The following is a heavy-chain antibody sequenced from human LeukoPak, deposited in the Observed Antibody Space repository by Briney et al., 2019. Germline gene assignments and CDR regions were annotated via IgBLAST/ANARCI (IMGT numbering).Heavy chain of an antibody. V-gene: IGHV4-4*07. Sequence: SETLSLTCTVSGGSISSYYWSWIRQPAGKGLEWIGRIYTSGSTNYHPSLKSRVTLSVDTSKNQFSLTLSSVTAGDTAVYNCARGGSSGWYNGGWFDPWGQGTLVSVSS. CDR3: ARGGSSGWYNGGWFDP. CDR2: IYTSGST. D-gene: IGHD6-19*01. J-gene: IGHJ5*02. CDR1: GGSISSYY.